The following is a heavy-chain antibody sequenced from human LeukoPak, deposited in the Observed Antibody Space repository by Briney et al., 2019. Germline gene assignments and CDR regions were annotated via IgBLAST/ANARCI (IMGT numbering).Heavy chain of an antibody. D-gene: IGHD4-17*01. CDR1: GFTFSSYG. J-gene: IGHJ4*02. Sequence: GGSLRLSCAASGFTFSSYGMHWVRQAPGKGLEWVAFIRYDGSNKCYADSVKGRFTISRDNSKNTLYLQMNSLRAEDTAVYYCAKTSFGDYHRYVFDYWGQGTLVTVSS. CDR3: AKTSFGDYHRYVFDY. CDR2: IRYDGSNK. V-gene: IGHV3-30*02.